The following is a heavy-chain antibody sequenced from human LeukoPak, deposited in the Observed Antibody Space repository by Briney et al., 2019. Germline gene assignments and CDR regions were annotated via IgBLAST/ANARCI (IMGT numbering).Heavy chain of an antibody. CDR1: GYSFTSYW. CDR2: IYPGDADT. CDR3: ARHGVVVTGSSIYYYYYMDV. V-gene: IGHV5-51*01. J-gene: IGHJ6*03. Sequence: GESLKISCKGSGYSFTSYWSGWVRQMPGKGLEWMGIIYPGDADTRYSPSFQGQVTISADKAISTAYLQWRSLKASDTAMYYCARHGVVVTGSSIYYYYYMDVWGKGTTVTVSS. D-gene: IGHD2-21*02.